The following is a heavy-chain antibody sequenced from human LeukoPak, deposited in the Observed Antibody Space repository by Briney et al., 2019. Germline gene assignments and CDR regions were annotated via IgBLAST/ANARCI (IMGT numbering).Heavy chain of an antibody. Sequence: PSETLSLTCTVSGGSISSYYWSWIRQPPGKGLEWIGYIYYSGSTNYNPSLKSRVTISVDTSKNQFSLKLSSMTAADTAVYYCATLGGTRRGWFDPWGQGTLVAVSS. J-gene: IGHJ5*02. D-gene: IGHD3-16*01. CDR2: IYYSGST. CDR3: ATLGGTRRGWFDP. V-gene: IGHV4-59*08. CDR1: GGSISSYY.